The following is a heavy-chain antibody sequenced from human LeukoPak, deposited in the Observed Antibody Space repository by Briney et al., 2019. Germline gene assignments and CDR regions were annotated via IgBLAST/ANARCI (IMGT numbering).Heavy chain of an antibody. CDR2: INHSGST. J-gene: IGHJ5*02. CDR3: ARGGRVSWFDP. V-gene: IGHV4-34*01. CDR1: GGSFRDYY. Sequence: PSETLSLTCAVYGGSFRDYYWTWIRHPPGKGLEWIGEINHSGSTNYNPSLKSRVTISVDTSKNQFSLNVSSVTAADTAVYHCARGGRVSWFDPWGQGTLVTASP. D-gene: IGHD3-16*01.